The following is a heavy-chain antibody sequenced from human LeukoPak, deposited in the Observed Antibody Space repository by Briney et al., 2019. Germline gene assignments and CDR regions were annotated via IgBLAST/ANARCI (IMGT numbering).Heavy chain of an antibody. Sequence: SETLSLTCTVSAGSITGYYWTWIRQPAGKGLEWIGRISDSGRTYYNPSLESRVTISLDTSNNQFSLKVTSVTAADTAVYYCGGGTAMTQFPGFSPFVYWGQGTLSPFPQ. V-gene: IGHV4-4*07. D-gene: IGHD1-1*01. CDR3: GGGTAMTQFPGFSPFVY. J-gene: IGHJ4*02. CDR2: ISDSGRT. CDR1: AGSITGYY.